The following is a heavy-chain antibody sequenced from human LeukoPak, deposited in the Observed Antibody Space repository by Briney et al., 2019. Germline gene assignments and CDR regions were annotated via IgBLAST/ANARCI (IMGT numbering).Heavy chain of an antibody. D-gene: IGHD1-20*01. J-gene: IGHJ6*02. Sequence: GGSLRLSCAASGFTFSSYAMSWVRQAPGKGLEWVSVIYSGGSTYYADSVKGRFTISRDNSKNTLYLRMNSLRAEDTAVYYCARAEITGTTGGMDVWGQGTTVTVSS. CDR3: ARAEITGTTGGMDV. CDR2: IYSGGST. CDR1: GFTFSSYA. V-gene: IGHV3-53*01.